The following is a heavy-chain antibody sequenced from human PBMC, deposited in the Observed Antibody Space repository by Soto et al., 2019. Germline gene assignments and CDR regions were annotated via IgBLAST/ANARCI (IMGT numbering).Heavy chain of an antibody. Sequence: PGGSLRLSCAASGFTFSSYAMSWVRQAPGKGLEWVSAISGSGGSTYYADSVKGRFTISRDNSKNTLYLQMNSLRAEDTAVYYCAKISYFGAGSYSARKYYFDSWGKEPLDT. CDR2: ISGSGGST. CDR1: GFTFSSYA. J-gene: IGHJ4*02. CDR3: AKISYFGAGSYSARKYYFDS. V-gene: IGHV3-23*01. D-gene: IGHD3-10*01.